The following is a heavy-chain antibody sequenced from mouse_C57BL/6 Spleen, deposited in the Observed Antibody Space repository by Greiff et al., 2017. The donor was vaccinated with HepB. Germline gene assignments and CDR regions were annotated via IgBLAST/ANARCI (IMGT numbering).Heavy chain of an antibody. V-gene: IGHV5-17*01. CDR1: GFTFSDYG. D-gene: IGHD1-1*01. J-gene: IGHJ1*03. Sequence: DVMLVESGGGLVKPGGSLKLSCAASGFTFSDYGMHWVRQAPEKGLEWVAYISSGSSTIYYADTVKGRFTISRDNAKNTLFLQMTSLRSEDTAMYYCARGEDYYGSSRYWYFDVWGTGTTVTVSS. CDR2: ISSGSSTI. CDR3: ARGEDYYGSSRYWYFDV.